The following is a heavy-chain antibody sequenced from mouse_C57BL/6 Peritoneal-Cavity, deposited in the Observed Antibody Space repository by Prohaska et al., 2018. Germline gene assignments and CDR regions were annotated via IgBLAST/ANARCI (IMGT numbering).Heavy chain of an antibody. D-gene: IGHD1-1*02. CDR2: IYPSDSDT. Sequence: PGQGLEWIGNIYPSDSDTHYNQKFKDKATLTVDKSSSTAYMQLSSLTSEDSAVYYCAILWSLYFDVWGTGTTVTVSS. V-gene: IGHV1-61*01. J-gene: IGHJ1*03. CDR3: AILWSLYFDV.